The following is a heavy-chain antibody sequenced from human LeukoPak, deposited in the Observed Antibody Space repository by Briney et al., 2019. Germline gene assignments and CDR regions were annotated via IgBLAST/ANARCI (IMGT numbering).Heavy chain of an antibody. Sequence: ASVKVSCKASGYTFTSYAMHWVRQAPGQRLEWMGWINAGNGNTKYSQEFQGRVTMTRDTSISTAYMELSRLRSDDTAVYYCARGAVAGTALFDYWGQGTLVTVSS. J-gene: IGHJ4*02. CDR3: ARGAVAGTALFDY. D-gene: IGHD6-19*01. CDR1: GYTFTSYA. V-gene: IGHV1-3*01. CDR2: INAGNGNT.